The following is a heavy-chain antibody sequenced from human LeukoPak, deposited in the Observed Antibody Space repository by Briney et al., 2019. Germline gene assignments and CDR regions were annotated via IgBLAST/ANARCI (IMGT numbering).Heavy chain of an antibody. CDR2: INHSGST. D-gene: IGHD3-10*01. CDR3: ARHGLGRGVYITRQYNYYMDV. V-gene: IGHV4-34*01. CDR1: GGSFSSYY. Sequence: KPSETLSLTCAVYGGSFSSYYWSWVRQPPGSGLEWIGEINHSGSTNYNPSLKSRVTVSIDKSKNQFSLKLSSLTAADTATYFCARHGLGRGVYITRQYNYYMDVWGTGTTVIVSS. J-gene: IGHJ6*04.